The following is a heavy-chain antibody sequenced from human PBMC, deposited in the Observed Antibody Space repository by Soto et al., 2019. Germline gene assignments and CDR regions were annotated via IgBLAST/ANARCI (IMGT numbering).Heavy chain of an antibody. CDR3: ARDLRGAGTSGYYGMDV. Sequence: SETLSLTCSVSGDSIRSYYWSWVRQPPGKGLEWIGYIYYSGTTTYSPSLKSRVTISIDRSTNQFSLEVRSATAADTAVYYCARDLRGAGTSGYYGMDVWGQGTTVTVSS. D-gene: IGHD6-19*01. CDR1: GDSIRSYY. J-gene: IGHJ6*02. V-gene: IGHV4-59*01. CDR2: IYYSGTT.